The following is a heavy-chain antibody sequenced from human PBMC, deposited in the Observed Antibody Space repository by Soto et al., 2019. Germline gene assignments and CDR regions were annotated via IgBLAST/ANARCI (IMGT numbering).Heavy chain of an antibody. CDR3: ASNGVDIALAGTPFDY. D-gene: IGHD5-12*01. Sequence: QVQLVESGGGVVQPGRSLRLSCAASGFSINNHALHWVRQAPGKGLEWVAVISHDGSSKVYADSVKGRFTISRDDPQNMLYLQMNSMRPEDSASYYCASNGVDIALAGTPFDYWGQGTLVTVSS. CDR1: GFSINNHA. J-gene: IGHJ4*02. CDR2: ISHDGSSK. V-gene: IGHV3-30-3*01.